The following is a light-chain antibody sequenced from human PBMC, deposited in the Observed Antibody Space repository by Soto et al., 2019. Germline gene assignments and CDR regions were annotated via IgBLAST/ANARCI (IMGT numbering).Light chain of an antibody. CDR3: QQYLHTPRK. J-gene: IGKJ1*01. V-gene: IGKV4-1*01. CDR2: WAS. Sequence: DIVMTQSPDLLAVSLGERATINCKSSQSVLYSSNNKNYLAWYQQKPGQPPKLLIYWASTRESGVPDRFSGSGSGTDFTLTISSLQAEDVAVYYCQQYLHTPRKFGQGTKVDIK. CDR1: QSVLYSSNNKNY.